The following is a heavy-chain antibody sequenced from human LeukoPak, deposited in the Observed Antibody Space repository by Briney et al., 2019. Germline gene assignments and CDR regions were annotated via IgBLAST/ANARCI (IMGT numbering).Heavy chain of an antibody. D-gene: IGHD4-11*01. V-gene: IGHV3-43*01. CDR2: ISRDGGRI. CDR1: GFTFDDYS. Sequence: GGSLRLSCAAAGFTFDDYSMHWVRQAPGKGLEWVSLISRDGGRIYYTDSVKGRFTISRDNTKKCLYLQMNSLRTEDTALYYCVKDGGYSQMGNAFHMWGQGTVVTVSS. CDR3: VKDGGYSQMGNAFHM. J-gene: IGHJ3*02.